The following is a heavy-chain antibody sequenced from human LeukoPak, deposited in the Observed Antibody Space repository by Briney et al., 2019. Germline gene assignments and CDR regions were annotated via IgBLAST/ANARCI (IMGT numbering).Heavy chain of an antibody. CDR2: INTDGTTT. J-gene: IGHJ5*01. D-gene: IGHD6-13*01. Sequence: GGSLRLSCAASGFSFSSHWMHWVRQVPGKELVWVSRINTDGTTTTYADSVKGRFTISGENAKNTLYLQMNSLRAEDTALYYCARDFGSTWLRNWLDSWGQGTLVTVSS. CDR3: ARDFGSTWLRNWLDS. V-gene: IGHV3-74*01. CDR1: GFSFSSHW.